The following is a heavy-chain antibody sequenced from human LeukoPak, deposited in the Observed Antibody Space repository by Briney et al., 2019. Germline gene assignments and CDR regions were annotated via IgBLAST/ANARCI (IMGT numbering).Heavy chain of an antibody. D-gene: IGHD3-22*01. J-gene: IGHJ4*02. Sequence: GGSLRLSCAASGFTFSSYEMNWIRQAPGKGLEWVSYISSSGSTIYYADCVKGRFTISRDNAKNSLYLQMNSLRAEDTAVYYCARQSYYYDSSGHYVYYFDYWGQGTLVTVSS. CDR1: GFTFSSYE. CDR3: ARQSYYYDSSGHYVYYFDY. V-gene: IGHV3-48*03. CDR2: ISSSGSTI.